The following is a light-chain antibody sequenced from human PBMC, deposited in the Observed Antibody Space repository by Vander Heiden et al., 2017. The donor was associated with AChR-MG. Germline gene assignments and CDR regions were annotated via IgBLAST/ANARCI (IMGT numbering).Light chain of an antibody. Sequence: DLQMPPSPSSLSASVGDRVTITCRAGQDISNYLNWHQQKPGKAPKVLIYAASSLQSGVPSRFSGSGSGTDFTLTISSLQPEDVATYYCQQSYSTPLTFGGGTKVEI. CDR3: QQSYSTPLT. J-gene: IGKJ4*01. CDR2: AAS. V-gene: IGKV1-39*01. CDR1: QDISNY.